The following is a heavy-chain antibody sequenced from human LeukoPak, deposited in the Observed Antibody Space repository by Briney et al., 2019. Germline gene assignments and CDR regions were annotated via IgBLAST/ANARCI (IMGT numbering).Heavy chain of an antibody. Sequence: GGSLRLSCAASGFTFSSYGMHWVRQAPGKGLEWVAFIRYDGSNKYYADSVKGRFTISRDNSKNTLYLQMNSLRDEDTAVYYCAKDSDYYGSGSPDPWGQGTLVTVSS. J-gene: IGHJ5*02. CDR2: IRYDGSNK. CDR1: GFTFSSYG. D-gene: IGHD3-10*01. CDR3: AKDSDYYGSGSPDP. V-gene: IGHV3-30*02.